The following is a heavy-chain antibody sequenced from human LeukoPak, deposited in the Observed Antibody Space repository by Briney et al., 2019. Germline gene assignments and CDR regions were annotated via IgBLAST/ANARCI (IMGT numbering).Heavy chain of an antibody. Sequence: SETLSLTCTASGYSISSGYYWGWIRQPPGKGLEWIGSIYHSGSTYYNPSLKSRVTISVDTSKNQFSLKLSSVTAADTAVYYCARIVVVPAADNWFDPWGQGTLVTVSS. D-gene: IGHD2-2*01. CDR3: ARIVVVPAADNWFDP. V-gene: IGHV4-38-2*02. CDR2: IYHSGST. CDR1: GYSISSGYY. J-gene: IGHJ5*02.